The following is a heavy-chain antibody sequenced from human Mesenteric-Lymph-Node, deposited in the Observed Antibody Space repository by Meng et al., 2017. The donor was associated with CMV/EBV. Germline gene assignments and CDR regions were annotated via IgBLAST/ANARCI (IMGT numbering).Heavy chain of an antibody. J-gene: IGHJ4*02. CDR2: ISYDGSNK. Sequence: GGSLRLSCAASGFTFSNYTMHWVRQAPGKGLEWVAVISYDGSNKYYVDSVKGRITISRDNSKNTLYLQMNSLRAEDTAVYYCAREESLASDYWGQGTLVTVSS. V-gene: IGHV3-30-3*01. CDR3: AREESLASDY. CDR1: GFTFSNYT.